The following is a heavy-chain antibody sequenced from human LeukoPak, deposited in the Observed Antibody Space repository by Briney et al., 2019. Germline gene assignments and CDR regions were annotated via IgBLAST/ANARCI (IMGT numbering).Heavy chain of an antibody. CDR2: ISAYNGNT. CDR1: DYTFSNFG. CDR3: ARVGATSWYFDL. J-gene: IGHJ2*01. D-gene: IGHD1-26*01. V-gene: IGHV1-18*01. Sequence: ASVNVSCKASDYTFSNFGISWVRQAPGQGLECMGWISAYNGNTKYAQKFQGRVTMTTDTSTSTAYMEVRSLRSDDTAVYYCARVGATSWYFDLWGRGTLVTVSS.